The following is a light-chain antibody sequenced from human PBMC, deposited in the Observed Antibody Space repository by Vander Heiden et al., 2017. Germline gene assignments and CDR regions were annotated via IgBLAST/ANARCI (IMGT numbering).Light chain of an antibody. CDR2: DVS. Sequence: HSALPHPRSFSGLPGPSVTISCTGTSSDVGGYNYVSWYQQHPGKAPKLMIYDVSKRPSGVPDRFSGSKSGNTASLTISGLQAEDEADYYCCSYAGSYTFWGVFGGGTKLTVL. V-gene: IGLV2-11*01. J-gene: IGLJ3*02. CDR1: SSDVGGYNY. CDR3: CSYAGSYTFWGV.